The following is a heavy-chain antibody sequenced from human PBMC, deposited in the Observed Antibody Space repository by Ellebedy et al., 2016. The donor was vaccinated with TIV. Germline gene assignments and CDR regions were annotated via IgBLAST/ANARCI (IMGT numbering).Heavy chain of an antibody. CDR2: INQSGRT. Sequence: SETLSLTCAVYGGSLSGYYWSWIRQPPGKGLEWIGEINQSGRTNYNPSLDKGRVTISVDTSKNQLSLRLSSVTVADTAVYYCAEGRSGWYYFDYWGQGTPVTVSS. J-gene: IGHJ4*02. CDR1: GGSLSGYY. V-gene: IGHV4-34*01. CDR3: AEGRSGWYYFDY. D-gene: IGHD6-19*01.